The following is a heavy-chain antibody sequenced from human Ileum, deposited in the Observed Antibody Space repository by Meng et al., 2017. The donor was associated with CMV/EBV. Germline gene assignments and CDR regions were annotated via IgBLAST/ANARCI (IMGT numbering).Heavy chain of an antibody. D-gene: IGHD2-2*01. CDR2: ISAGDNT. CDR1: ACPVCGNA. J-gene: IGHJ2*01. CDR3: ASFKYQQVGGLYWYFDL. V-gene: IGHV3-66*02. Sequence: SACPVCGNAISCFRQAPGKGLEWVSIISAGDNTNYAGSVRGRFTISRDNSKNTLYLQINGLRADDTAVYYCASFKYQQVGGLYWYFDLWGRGTLVTVSS.